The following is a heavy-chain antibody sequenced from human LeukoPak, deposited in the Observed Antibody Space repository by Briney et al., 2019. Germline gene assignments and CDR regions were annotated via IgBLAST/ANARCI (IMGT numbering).Heavy chain of an antibody. J-gene: IGHJ4*02. V-gene: IGHV3-23*01. CDR3: ARESALRYFDY. D-gene: IGHD3-9*01. Sequence: GGSLRLSCAASGFTFSSYAMSWVRQAPGKGLEWVSAISGSGGSTYYADTVKGRFTISRDNSKNTLYLQVNNLRAEDTAVYYCARESALRYFDYWGQGTLVTVSS. CDR2: ISGSGGST. CDR1: GFTFSSYA.